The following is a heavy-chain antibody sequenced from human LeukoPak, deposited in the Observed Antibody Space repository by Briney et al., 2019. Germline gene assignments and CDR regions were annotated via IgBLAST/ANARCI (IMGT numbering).Heavy chain of an antibody. CDR3: ASAVAVDAFDI. CDR1: GGSISSYY. D-gene: IGHD6-19*01. J-gene: IGHJ3*02. CDR2: VHYSGST. V-gene: IGHV4-59*08. Sequence: PSETLSLTCTVSGGSISSYYWSWIRQPPGKRLEWIGYVHYSGSTNYNPSLRSRVTISVDTSKKQFSLKLSSVTAADTAVYYCASAVAVDAFDIWGQGTMVTVSS.